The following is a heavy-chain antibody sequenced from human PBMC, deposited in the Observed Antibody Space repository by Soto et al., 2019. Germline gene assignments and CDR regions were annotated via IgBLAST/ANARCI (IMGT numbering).Heavy chain of an antibody. J-gene: IGHJ5*02. CDR1: GGSISSGGYY. V-gene: IGHV4-31*03. CDR2: IYYSGST. Sequence: QVQLQESGPGLVKPSQTLSLTCTVSGGSISSGGYYWSWIRQHPGKGLEWIGYIYYSGSTYYNPSLKSRVTISVDTSKNQFSLKLSSVTAADTAVYYCARGPFSTVTTRDWFDPWGQGTLVTVSS. CDR3: ARGPFSTVTTRDWFDP. D-gene: IGHD4-17*01.